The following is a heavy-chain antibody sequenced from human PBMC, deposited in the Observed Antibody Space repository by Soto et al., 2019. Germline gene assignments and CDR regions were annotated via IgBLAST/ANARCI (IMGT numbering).Heavy chain of an antibody. CDR2: IYHYGST. CDR1: GDSLDSGDSY. CDR3: ARGVYADYSYYFEY. Sequence: SETLSLTCTVSGDSLDSGDSYWSWIRQPPGKGLEWIGYIYHYGSTSYNPSLKSRLIISVDTSKNQFSLKVSSVTGADTAVYYCARGVYADYSYYFEYWGQGALVTVSS. J-gene: IGHJ4*02. D-gene: IGHD4-17*01. V-gene: IGHV4-30-4*01.